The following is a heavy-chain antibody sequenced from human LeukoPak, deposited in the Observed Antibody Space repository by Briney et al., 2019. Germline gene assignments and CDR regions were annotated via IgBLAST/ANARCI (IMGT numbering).Heavy chain of an antibody. J-gene: IGHJ2*01. CDR1: GFTFNSYW. Sequence: PGGSLRLSCAASGFTFNSYWIHWVRQAPGKGLVWVSRINSDGSSTSYADSVKGRFTISRDNAKNTLYLQMDSLRAEDTAVYYCARELGIYWYFDLWGRGTLVTVSS. V-gene: IGHV3-74*01. CDR2: INSDGSST. CDR3: ARELGIYWYFDL. D-gene: IGHD7-27*01.